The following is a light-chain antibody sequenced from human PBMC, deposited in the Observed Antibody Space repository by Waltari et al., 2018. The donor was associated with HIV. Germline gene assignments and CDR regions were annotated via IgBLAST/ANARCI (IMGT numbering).Light chain of an antibody. J-gene: IGLJ2*01. CDR2: EVS. CDR3: CSYAGSSTLI. V-gene: IGLV2-23*02. Sequence: QSALTQPASVSGSPGQSITISCTGTSSDVGSYNLVSWYQQHPGKVPKLNEVSKRPSGVSDRFSGSKSGDTASLTISGLQAEDEADYYCCSYAGSSTLIFGGGTKLTVL. CDR1: SSDVGSYNL.